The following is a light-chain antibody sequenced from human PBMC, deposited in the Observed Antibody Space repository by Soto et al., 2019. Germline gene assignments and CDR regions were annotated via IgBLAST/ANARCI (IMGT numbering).Light chain of an antibody. Sequence: QSVLTQPPSVSEAPRQRVTISCSGSSSNIGNNAVNWYQQLPGKAPKLLIYHDDLLPSGVSDRFSGSKSGTSASLAISGLQSEDEADYYCVAWDDSLNGVVFGGGTKLTVL. CDR1: SSNIGNNA. V-gene: IGLV1-36*01. CDR2: HDD. CDR3: VAWDDSLNGVV. J-gene: IGLJ2*01.